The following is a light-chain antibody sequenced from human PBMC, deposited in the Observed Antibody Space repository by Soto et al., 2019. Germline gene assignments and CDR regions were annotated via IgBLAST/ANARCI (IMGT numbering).Light chain of an antibody. CDR3: QTWGTGIV. V-gene: IGLV4-69*01. CDR2: LNSDGSH. Sequence: QPVLTQSPSASASLGASVKLTCTLSSGHSSYAIAWHQQQPEKGPRYLMKLNSDGSHSKGDGIPDRFSGSSSGAERYLTISSLQSGGEADYYCQTWGTGIVFGGGTKVTVL. J-gene: IGLJ2*01. CDR1: SGHSSYA.